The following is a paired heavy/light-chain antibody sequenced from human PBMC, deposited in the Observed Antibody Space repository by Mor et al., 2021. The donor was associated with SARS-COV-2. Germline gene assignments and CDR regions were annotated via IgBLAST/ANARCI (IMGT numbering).Light chain of an antibody. CDR2: LNSDGSH. Sequence: QLVLTQSPSASASLGASVKLTCTLSSGHSSYAIAWHQQQPEKGPRYLMKLNSDGSHSKGDGIPDRFSGSSSGAERYLTISSLQSEDEADYYCQTWGTGDWVFGGGTKLTVL. CDR3: QTWGTGDWV. CDR1: SGHSSYA. J-gene: IGLJ3*02. V-gene: IGLV4-69*01.
Heavy chain of an antibody. V-gene: IGHV3-21*01. Sequence: EVQLVESGGGLVKPGGSLRLSCAASGFTFSSYSMNWVRQAPGKGLEWVSSISSSSSYIYYADSVKGRFTISRDNAKNSLYLQMNSLRAEDTAVYYCARDPLPVQWLVQDAFDIWGQGTMVTVSS. D-gene: IGHD6-19*01. CDR3: ARDPLPVQWLVQDAFDI. J-gene: IGHJ3*02. CDR1: GFTFSSYS. CDR2: ISSSSSYI.